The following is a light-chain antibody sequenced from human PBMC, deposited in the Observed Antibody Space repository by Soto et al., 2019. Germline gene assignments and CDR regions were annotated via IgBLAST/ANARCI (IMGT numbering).Light chain of an antibody. CDR3: QQFHSFSPT. Sequence: DIQMTQSPSTLSASVGDRVTITCRASQSISSWLAWYQQKPGKAPKLLIYKASSLESGVPSRFSGSGSGTEFTLTISSLQPDDFATYYCQQFHSFSPTFGQGTKVETK. CDR1: QSISSW. CDR2: KAS. V-gene: IGKV1-5*03. J-gene: IGKJ1*01.